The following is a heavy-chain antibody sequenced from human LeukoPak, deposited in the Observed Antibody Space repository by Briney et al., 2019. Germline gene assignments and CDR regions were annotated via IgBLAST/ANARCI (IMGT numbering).Heavy chain of an antibody. CDR1: GFTFSVCS. Sequence: GGSLRLSCAASGFTFSVCSMNWVRQAPGKGLEWVSSISSSSTYIYYADSVKGRFTISRDNAESSLHLQMNSLRAEDTAVYYCGRGETYYDFWSGYPPPDYWGQGNLVTVSS. D-gene: IGHD3-3*01. CDR3: GRGETYYDFWSGYPPPDY. CDR2: ISSSSTYI. V-gene: IGHV3-21*01. J-gene: IGHJ4*02.